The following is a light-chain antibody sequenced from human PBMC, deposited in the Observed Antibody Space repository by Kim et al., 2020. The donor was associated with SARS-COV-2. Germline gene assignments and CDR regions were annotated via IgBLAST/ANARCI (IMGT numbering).Light chain of an antibody. CDR1: QSVSSSY. J-gene: IGKJ2*01. Sequence: EIVLTQSPGTLSLSPGERATLSCRASQSVSSSYLAWFQQKPGQAPRLLIYGASSRATGTPDRFSGSESGTEFTLTISRVDPEDFAVYYCQQYGTAPDTFGQGTKLEI. CDR2: GAS. CDR3: QQYGTAPDT. V-gene: IGKV3-20*01.